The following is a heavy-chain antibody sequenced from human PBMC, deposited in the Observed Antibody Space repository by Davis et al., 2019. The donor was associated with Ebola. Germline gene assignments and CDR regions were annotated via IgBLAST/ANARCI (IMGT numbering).Heavy chain of an antibody. CDR1: GYTFTAFA. V-gene: IGHV1-3*01. CDR2: INAGNGDT. Sequence: ASVPVSCKASGYTFTAFALHWVRQAPGQGLEWMGWINAGNGDTRYSQKFQDRVTINTDTSATTLYMELSSLTSEDTAVYYCAREGGPVTAQDPPDYLNHWGQGTLVTVSS. CDR3: AREGGPVTAQDPPDYLNH. J-gene: IGHJ4*02. D-gene: IGHD2-21*02.